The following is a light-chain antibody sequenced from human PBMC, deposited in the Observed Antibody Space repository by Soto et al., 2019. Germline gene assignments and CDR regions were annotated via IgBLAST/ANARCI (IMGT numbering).Light chain of an antibody. CDR3: QQYFTSPLT. V-gene: IGKV3-20*01. CDR1: QSVTNNQ. Sequence: EIVLTQSPGTLSLSPGERATLSCRASQSVTNNQFAWFRQKPGQAPRLLIYDAYNRATGIPPRFSGSGSGTDFTLTISRLEPEDFAMYYCQQYFTSPLTFGGGTKVDIK. CDR2: DAY. J-gene: IGKJ4*01.